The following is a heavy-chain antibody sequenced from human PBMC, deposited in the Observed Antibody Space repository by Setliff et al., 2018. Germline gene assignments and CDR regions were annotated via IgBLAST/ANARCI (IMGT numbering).Heavy chain of an antibody. Sequence: PSETLSLTCTVSGGPFSGASIWSWIRQPPGKGLEFIGYVYYSGTAKYDPSLESRAIMSVDASKNQISLKLNSVTAADTAVYYSAKGGTYRYFDFWGQGALVTVSS. CDR2: VYYSGTA. CDR3: AKGGTYRYFDF. J-gene: IGHJ4*02. CDR1: GGPFSGAS. D-gene: IGHD1-26*01. V-gene: IGHV4-59*01.